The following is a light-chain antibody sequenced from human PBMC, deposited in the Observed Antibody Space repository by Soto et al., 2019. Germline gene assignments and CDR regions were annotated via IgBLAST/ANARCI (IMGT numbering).Light chain of an antibody. CDR1: QSVSSD. J-gene: IGKJ1*01. CDR2: GAS. CDR3: QQYGSSGT. V-gene: IGKV3-15*01. Sequence: DIVLTQSPATLSVSPGERATLSCRASQSVSSDLAWYQQKPGQAPRPLIYGASTRATGVPARFSVSGSGTDFTLTISRLEPEDFAVYYCQQYGSSGTFGQGTKVDIK.